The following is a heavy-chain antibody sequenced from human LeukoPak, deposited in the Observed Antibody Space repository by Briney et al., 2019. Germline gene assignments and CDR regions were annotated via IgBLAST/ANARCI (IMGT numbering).Heavy chain of an antibody. J-gene: IGHJ4*02. CDR1: GFTFSSYA. CDR3: AKDPGYYDFWSGPLFDY. CDR2: ISGSGGST. V-gene: IGHV3-23*01. D-gene: IGHD3-3*01. Sequence: GGSLRLSCAASGFTFSSYAMSWVRQAPGKGLEWVSAISGSGGSTYYADSVKGRFTISRDNSKNTLYLQMNSLRAEDTAVYYCAKDPGYYDFWSGPLFDYWGQGTLVTVSS.